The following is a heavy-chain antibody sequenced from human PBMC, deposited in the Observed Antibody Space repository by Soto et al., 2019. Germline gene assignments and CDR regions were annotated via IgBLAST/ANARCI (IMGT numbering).Heavy chain of an antibody. CDR1: GGSISGHY. Sequence: SETLSLTCTVSGGSISGHYWTWIRQPPGKELEWIGYIFCIGVTTYNPSLKSRVTLSLDTSTNHSSLNLMTVTAEDTTMYYWARAGSSGWSRDYGGRGTLVTVPS. CDR3: ARAGSSGWSRDY. J-gene: IGHJ4*02. D-gene: IGHD6-19*01. CDR2: IFCIGVT. V-gene: IGHV4-59*11.